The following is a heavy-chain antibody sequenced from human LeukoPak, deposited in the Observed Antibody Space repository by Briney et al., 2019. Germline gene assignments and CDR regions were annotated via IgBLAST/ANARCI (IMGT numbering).Heavy chain of an antibody. CDR2: INHSGST. V-gene: IGHV4-34*01. J-gene: IGHJ4*02. CDR1: GGSFSGYY. D-gene: IGHD6-19*01. CDR3: ARGQRAGWLVPIYFDY. Sequence: SETLSLTCAVYGGSFSGYYWSWIRQPPGKGLEWIGEINHSGSTNYNPSLKSRVTISVDTSKNQFSLKLSSVTAADTAVYYCARGQRAGWLVPIYFDYWGQGTLVTVSS.